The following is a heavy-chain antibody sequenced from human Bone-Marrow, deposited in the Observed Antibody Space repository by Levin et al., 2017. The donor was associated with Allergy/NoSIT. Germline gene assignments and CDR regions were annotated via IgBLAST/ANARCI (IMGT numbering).Heavy chain of an antibody. CDR1: GFTFSSYS. D-gene: IGHD3-22*01. CDR2: ISSSSSTI. J-gene: IGHJ3*02. V-gene: IGHV3-48*02. Sequence: GVLKISCAASGFTFSSYSMNWVRQAPGKGLEWVSYISSSSSTIYYADSVKGRFTISRDNAKNSLYLQMNSLRDEDTAVYYCARDSFFPPTYYYDSSGPQNAFDSWGQGTMVTVSS. CDR3: ARDSFFPPTYYYDSSGPQNAFDS.